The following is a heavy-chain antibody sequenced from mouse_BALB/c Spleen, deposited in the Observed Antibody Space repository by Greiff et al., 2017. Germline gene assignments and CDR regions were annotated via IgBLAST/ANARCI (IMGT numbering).Heavy chain of an antibody. V-gene: IGHV1S29*02. CDR3: ASSYYRYDGYAMDY. Sequence: EVQLQQSGPELVKPGASVKISCKASGYTFTDYKMHWVKQSHGKSLEWIGYIYPYNGGTGYNQKFKSKATLTVDNSSSTAYMELRSLTSEDSAVYYCASSYYRYDGYAMDYWGQGTSVTVSS. CDR2: IYPYNGGT. J-gene: IGHJ4*01. D-gene: IGHD2-14*01. CDR1: GYTFTDYK.